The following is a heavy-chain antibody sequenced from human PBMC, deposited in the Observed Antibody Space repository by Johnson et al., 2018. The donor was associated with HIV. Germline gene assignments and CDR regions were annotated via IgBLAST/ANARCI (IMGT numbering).Heavy chain of an antibody. CDR2: INWNGGST. D-gene: IGHD1-26*01. J-gene: IGHJ3*02. CDR1: GFTFDDYG. V-gene: IGHV3-20*04. Sequence: VQLVESGGGVVRPGGSLRLSCAASGFTFDDYGMSWVRQAPGKGLEWVSGINWNGGSTFYADSVKGRFTISRDNANNSLFLQMNSLRAEDTAFYYCARDQEGYYDSVFDMWGQGTLVTVSS. CDR3: ARDQEGYYDSVFDM.